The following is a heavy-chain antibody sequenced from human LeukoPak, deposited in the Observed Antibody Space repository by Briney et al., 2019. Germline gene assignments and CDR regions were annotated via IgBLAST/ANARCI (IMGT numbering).Heavy chain of an antibody. D-gene: IGHD3-9*01. CDR2: ISFDGSNK. Sequence: VGCLRLSCAASVFSLSIFVIHCVRQAPPKGLWGVAVISFDGSNKNYADSVEGRLSISRDNSENALYLQMNSLRVEGAAVYYCARDPRPRQDIFTGYLASWGQGALVTVSS. CDR1: VFSLSIFV. J-gene: IGHJ5*02. V-gene: IGHV3-30*03. CDR3: ARDPRPRQDIFTGYLAS.